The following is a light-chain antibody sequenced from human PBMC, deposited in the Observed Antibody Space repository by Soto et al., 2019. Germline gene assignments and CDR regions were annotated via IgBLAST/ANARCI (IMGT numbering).Light chain of an antibody. V-gene: IGKV1-5*01. CDR3: QQYDTYSYT. Sequence: DIQMTQSPSTLSASIGDRVTITCRASQSINSWLAWYQQKPGKAPKLLIYDASNLASRVPSRFSGSGSGTEFTLVISSLQPGDFATYYCQQYDTYSYTFGQGTKLEI. CDR2: DAS. CDR1: QSINSW. J-gene: IGKJ2*01.